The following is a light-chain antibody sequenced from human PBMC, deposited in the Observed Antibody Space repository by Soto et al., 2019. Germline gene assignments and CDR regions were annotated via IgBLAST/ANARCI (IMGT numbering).Light chain of an antibody. Sequence: EIVLTQSPATLSFSPGERATLPCRASQSVSYYLAWYQQKPGQAPRLLIYDASSRATGVPDRFSGSGSGTDFTLTISRLEPEDFALYYCQQYGSSGTFGQGTKVDIK. V-gene: IGKV3-20*01. J-gene: IGKJ1*01. CDR3: QQYGSSGT. CDR1: QSVSYY. CDR2: DAS.